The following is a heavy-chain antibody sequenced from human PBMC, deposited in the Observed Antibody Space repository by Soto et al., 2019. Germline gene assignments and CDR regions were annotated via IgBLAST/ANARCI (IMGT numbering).Heavy chain of an antibody. J-gene: IGHJ4*02. CDR2: IYYSGST. CDR1: GGSISSSSYY. Sequence: SETLSLTCTVSGGSISSSSYYWGWIRQPPGKGLEWIGSIYYSGSTYYNPSLKSRVTISVDTSKNQFSLKLSSVTAADTAVYYCARHTPAISISDHWGQGLQVTVSS. D-gene: IGHD2-15*01. V-gene: IGHV4-39*01. CDR3: ARHTPAISISDH.